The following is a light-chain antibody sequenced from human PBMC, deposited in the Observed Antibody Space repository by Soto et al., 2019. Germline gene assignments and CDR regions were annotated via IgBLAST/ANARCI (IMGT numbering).Light chain of an antibody. J-gene: IGLJ3*02. CDR1: SSNFGAGHD. Sequence: QSALTQPPSVSGAPGQTVTISCTWSSSNFGAGHDVHWYQQLPGTAPKLLIYSDFNRPSGVPARFSVSKSGTSASLAITGLQAEDEAAYYCQAYDNSLRGWVFGGGTKLTVL. CDR3: QAYDNSLRGWV. CDR2: SDF. V-gene: IGLV1-40*01.